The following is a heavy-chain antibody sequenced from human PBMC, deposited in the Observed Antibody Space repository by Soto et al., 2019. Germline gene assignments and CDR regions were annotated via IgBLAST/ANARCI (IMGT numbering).Heavy chain of an antibody. D-gene: IGHD3-3*01. CDR2: IYYSGST. CDR1: GGSISSGDYY. CDR3: ARVAVQNYYYDFWSGPDYGIDV. J-gene: IGHJ6*02. Sequence: QVQLQESGPGLVKPSQTLSLTCTVSGGSISSGDYYWSWIRQPPGKGLEWIGYIYYSGSTYYNPSLRGRVTISVDTSKNQFAQKLSSVTAAATAVYYCARVAVQNYYYDFWSGPDYGIDVWGQGTTVTVSS. V-gene: IGHV4-30-4*01.